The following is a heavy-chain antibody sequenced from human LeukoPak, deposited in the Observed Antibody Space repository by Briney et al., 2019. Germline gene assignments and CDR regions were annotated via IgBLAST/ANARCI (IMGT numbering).Heavy chain of an antibody. CDR2: INIDGRSA. J-gene: IGHJ4*02. Sequence: PGGSQRLSCASSGFTYSCYWMHWVRQPPGEGLVWVARINIDGRSASYPDSVKGRLTISRDNDKNRLYLQMNNLRAEDTAVYYCVRDVWGDRDGFFECWGQGSLVTVSS. CDR1: GFTYSCYW. CDR3: VRDVWGDRDGFFEC. V-gene: IGHV3-74*01. D-gene: IGHD2-21*01.